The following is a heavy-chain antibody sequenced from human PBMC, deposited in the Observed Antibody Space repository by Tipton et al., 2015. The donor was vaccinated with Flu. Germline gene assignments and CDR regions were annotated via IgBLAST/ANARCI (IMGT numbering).Heavy chain of an antibody. Sequence: SLRLSCAASGFTFTNFGLHWVRQAPGKGLEWVAILSFDGSEKYYADSVKGRFTISRDDSKNTLYLQMNSLRPEDTAVYYCAKVTGFCTGGSCFSDSYNFYFYALDVWGQGTTVTVSS. CDR3: AKVTGFCTGGSCFSDSYNFYFYALDV. CDR1: GFTFTNFG. CDR2: LSFDGSEK. V-gene: IGHV3-30*18. J-gene: IGHJ6*02. D-gene: IGHD2-8*02.